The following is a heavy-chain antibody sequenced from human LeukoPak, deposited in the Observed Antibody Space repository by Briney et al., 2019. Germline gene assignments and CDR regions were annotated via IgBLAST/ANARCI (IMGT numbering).Heavy chain of an antibody. J-gene: IGHJ4*02. CDR3: ARHNREGPFDY. D-gene: IGHD1-14*01. Sequence: SETLSLTCTVSGGSTSSYYWSWIRQPPGTGLEWVGYIYYSGTTNYNPSLKCRVTITVDTSQNQFSLKLSSVTAADTAVYYCARHNREGPFDYWGQGTLVTVSS. CDR1: GGSTSSYY. CDR2: IYYSGTT. V-gene: IGHV4-59*08.